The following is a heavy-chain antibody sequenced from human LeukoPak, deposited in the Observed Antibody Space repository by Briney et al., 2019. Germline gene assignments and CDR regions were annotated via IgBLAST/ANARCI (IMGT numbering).Heavy chain of an antibody. CDR3: ARRGSYYSFDY. CDR1: GYTFTGYY. Sequence: ASVKVSCKASGYTFTGYYMHWVRQAPGQGLEWMGWINPNSGGTNYAQKFQGRVTITTDESTSTAYMELSSLRSEDTAVYYCARRGSYYSFDYWGQGTLVTVSS. V-gene: IGHV1-2*02. D-gene: IGHD1-26*01. CDR2: INPNSGGT. J-gene: IGHJ4*02.